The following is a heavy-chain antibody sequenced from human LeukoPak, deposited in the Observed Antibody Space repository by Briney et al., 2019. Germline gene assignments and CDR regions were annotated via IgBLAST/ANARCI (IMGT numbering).Heavy chain of an antibody. J-gene: IGHJ3*02. Sequence: GTSLRLSCAASGLTFSAYGMHWVRRAPGKGLEWVAVIWSDGTNKYYAESVRGRFTISRDNSKNTLYLQMNTLIIEDTAVYYCASAAGAFDNWGQGTMITVSS. CDR1: GLTFSAYG. V-gene: IGHV3-33*01. D-gene: IGHD6-13*01. CDR2: IWSDGTNK. CDR3: ASAAGAFDN.